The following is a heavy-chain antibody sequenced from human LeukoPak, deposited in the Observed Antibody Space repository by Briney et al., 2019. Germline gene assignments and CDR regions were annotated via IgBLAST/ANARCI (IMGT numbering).Heavy chain of an antibody. V-gene: IGHV3-21*01. Sequence: GGSLRLSCAASGFTFSSYSMNWVRQAPGKGLEWVSSISSSSSYIYYADSVKGRFTISRDNAKNSLYLQMNSLRAEDTAVYYCAKDLTRIAVAGTVFDYWGQGTLVTVSS. J-gene: IGHJ4*02. D-gene: IGHD6-19*01. CDR2: ISSSSSYI. CDR3: AKDLTRIAVAGTVFDY. CDR1: GFTFSSYS.